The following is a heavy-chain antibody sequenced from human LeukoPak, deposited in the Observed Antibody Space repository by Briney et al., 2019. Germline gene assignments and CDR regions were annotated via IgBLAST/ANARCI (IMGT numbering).Heavy chain of an antibody. D-gene: IGHD3-16*01. Sequence: PGGSLRLSCAASGFTFSSYAMSWVRQAPGKGLQWVSSISGSGDSTYYADSVKGRFTISRDNSNNTLYLQMNSLRAEDTAVYYCAKDSKITTGAFDVWGQGTMVTVSS. V-gene: IGHV3-23*01. J-gene: IGHJ3*01. CDR3: AKDSKITTGAFDV. CDR1: GFTFSSYA. CDR2: ISGSGDST.